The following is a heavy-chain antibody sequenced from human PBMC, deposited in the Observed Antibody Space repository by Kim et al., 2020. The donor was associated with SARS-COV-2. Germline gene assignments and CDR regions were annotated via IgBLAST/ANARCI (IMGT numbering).Heavy chain of an antibody. Sequence: GGSLRLSCAASGFSLTTYGVHWVRQAPGKGLEWVAVMWNDGRRQNYADLVNGRFSMSRDISKNTVYLEMNSLRAEDTAVYYCGRDVGTSVDHWGQGALVTVSS. CDR3: GRDVGTSVDH. V-gene: IGHV3-33*08. D-gene: IGHD6-13*01. J-gene: IGHJ4*02. CDR1: GFSLTTYG. CDR2: MWNDGRRQ.